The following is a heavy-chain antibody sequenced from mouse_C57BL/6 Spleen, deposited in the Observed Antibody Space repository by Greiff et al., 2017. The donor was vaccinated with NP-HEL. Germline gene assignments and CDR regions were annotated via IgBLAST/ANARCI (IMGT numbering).Heavy chain of an antibody. CDR2: ISYDGSN. Sequence: ESGPGLVKPSQSLSLTCSVTGYSITSGYYWNWIRQFPGNKLEWMGYISYDGSNNYNPSLKNRISITRDTSKNQFFLKLNSVTTEDTATYYCAREGITTVVAVDYWGQGTTLTVSS. D-gene: IGHD1-1*01. J-gene: IGHJ2*01. V-gene: IGHV3-6*01. CDR3: AREGITTVVAVDY. CDR1: GYSITSGYY.